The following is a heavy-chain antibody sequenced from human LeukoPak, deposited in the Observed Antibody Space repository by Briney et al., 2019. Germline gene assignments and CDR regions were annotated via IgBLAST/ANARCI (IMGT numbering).Heavy chain of an antibody. D-gene: IGHD2-15*01. CDR3: AREGSLHHSGDHYLSWFDP. CDR1: GFTFNTYG. J-gene: IGHJ5*02. Sequence: GASVKVSCKTSGFTFNTYGIAWVRQAPRQGLEWMGWISAYNGNTNYAQNLQDRVTMTTDTSTTTAYMELRGLGSDDTAVYYCAREGSLHHSGDHYLSWFDPWGQGTLVIVSS. CDR2: ISAYNGNT. V-gene: IGHV1-18*01.